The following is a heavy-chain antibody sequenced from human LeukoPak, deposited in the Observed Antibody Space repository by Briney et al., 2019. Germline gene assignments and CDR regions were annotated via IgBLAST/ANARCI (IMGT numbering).Heavy chain of an antibody. CDR2: ISGSGGTT. D-gene: IGHD1-1*01. J-gene: IGHJ6*02. CDR3: AGARYNRNEGYYYYGMDV. CDR1: GFTFSSYA. V-gene: IGHV3-23*01. Sequence: GRSLRLSCAVSGFTFSSYAMSWVRQAPGKGLEWVSAISGSGGTTYYADSVKGRFTISRDNSKNTLYLQMNSLRAEDTAVYYCAGARYNRNEGYYYYGMDVWGQGTTVTVSS.